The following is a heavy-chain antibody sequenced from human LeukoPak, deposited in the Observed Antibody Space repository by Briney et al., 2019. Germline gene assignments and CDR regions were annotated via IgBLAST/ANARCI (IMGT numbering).Heavy chain of an antibody. CDR2: VDPDDGKT. J-gene: IGHJ3*02. D-gene: IGHD3-22*01. CDR1: GYTLTELS. V-gene: IGHV1-24*01. Sequence: ASVKVSCMVSGYTLTELSMHWVRQAPGKGLEWMGGVDPDDGKTIYAQKFQGRVTMTEDTSTDTAYMALSSLRSEDTAVYYCATDLYYYDSRGAFDIWGQGTMVTVSS. CDR3: ATDLYYYDSRGAFDI.